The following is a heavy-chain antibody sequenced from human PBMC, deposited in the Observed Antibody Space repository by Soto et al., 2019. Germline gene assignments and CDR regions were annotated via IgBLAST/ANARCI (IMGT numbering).Heavy chain of an antibody. CDR1: GGSFSGYY. CDR3: ARVVGAENDAFDI. D-gene: IGHD2-15*01. CDR2: INHSGST. Sequence: SETLSLTCAVYGGSFSGYYWSWIRQPPGKGLEWIGEINHSGSTNYNPSLKSRVTISVDTSKNQFSLKLSSVTAADTAVYYCARVVGAENDAFDIWGQGTMVTVSS. V-gene: IGHV4-34*01. J-gene: IGHJ3*02.